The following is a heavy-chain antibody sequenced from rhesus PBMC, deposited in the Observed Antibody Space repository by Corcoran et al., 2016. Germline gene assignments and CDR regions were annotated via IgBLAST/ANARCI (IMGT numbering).Heavy chain of an antibody. J-gene: IGHJ4*01. CDR1: GYSISSGFG. Sequence: QVQLQESGPGLVKPSETLSLTCAVSGYSISSGFGWSWIRQPPGMGLEWIGYIGGSSCGTTYNPSLQGRVTISKDTSKNQFSLKLNSVTAADTAVYYCAKYGGDYWGQGVLVTVSS. CDR2: IGGSSCGT. CDR3: AKYGGDY. V-gene: IGHV4-127*01. D-gene: IGHD2-15*01.